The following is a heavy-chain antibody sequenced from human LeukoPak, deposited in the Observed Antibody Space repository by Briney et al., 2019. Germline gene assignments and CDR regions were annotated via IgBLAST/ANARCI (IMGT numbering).Heavy chain of an antibody. Sequence: SETLSLACTVSGGSISSHYWSWIRQPPGKGLEWIGTVYYTGNTSYNPSLKSRVAISVDTSKNQFSLQLTSMTAADTAVYYCARLRAMAGHRGGFDFWGRGTMVTVSS. J-gene: IGHJ3*01. CDR3: ARLRAMAGHRGGFDF. V-gene: IGHV4-59*04. CDR1: GGSISSHY. D-gene: IGHD6-19*01. CDR2: VYYTGNT.